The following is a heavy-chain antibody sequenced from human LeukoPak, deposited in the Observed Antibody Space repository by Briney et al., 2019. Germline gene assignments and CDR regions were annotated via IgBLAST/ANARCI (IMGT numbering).Heavy chain of an antibody. Sequence: PSGTLSLTCAVSGGSISTSYWWSWVRQPPGKRLEWIGEIYHSGSTNYNSSFKSRVTISVDESKNQFSLKLSSVTAADTAVYYCARQNYGDFYWYFDLWGRGTLVTVSS. D-gene: IGHD4-17*01. V-gene: IGHV4-4*02. CDR3: ARQNYGDFYWYFDL. CDR2: IYHSGST. J-gene: IGHJ2*01. CDR1: GGSISTSYW.